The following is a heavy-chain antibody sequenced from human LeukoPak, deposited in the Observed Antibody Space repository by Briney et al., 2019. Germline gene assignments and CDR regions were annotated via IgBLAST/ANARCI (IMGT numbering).Heavy chain of an antibody. CDR1: GFTFSSYW. V-gene: IGHV3-74*01. J-gene: IGHJ3*02. CDR3: ARDTRVYDAFDI. Sequence: GGSLRLSCAASGFTFSSYWMHWVRQAPGKGLVWVSRINSDGSRTSYADSMKGRFTISRDNAKKTLYPQMNSLRAEDTAVYYCARDTRVYDAFDIWGQGTMVTVSS. CDR2: INSDGSRT. D-gene: IGHD6-13*01.